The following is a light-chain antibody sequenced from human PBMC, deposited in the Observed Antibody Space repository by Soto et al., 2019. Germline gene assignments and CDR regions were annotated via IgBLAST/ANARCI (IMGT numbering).Light chain of an antibody. V-gene: IGLV2-14*01. Sequence: QSVLTQPASVSGSPGQSITISCTGTSSDIGGYKYVSWYQQHPGKAPRLIIYEASNRPSGVSNRFSGSKSGNRASLTISGLQAEDEADYYCTSFTTTTSLDYVFGAGTKVTVL. CDR3: TSFTTTTSLDYV. J-gene: IGLJ1*01. CDR2: EAS. CDR1: SSDIGGYKY.